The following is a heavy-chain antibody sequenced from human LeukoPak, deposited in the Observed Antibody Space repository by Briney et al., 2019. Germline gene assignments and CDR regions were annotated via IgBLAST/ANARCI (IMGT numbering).Heavy chain of an antibody. V-gene: IGHV3-21*03. Sequence: GGSLRLSCAASGFTFSSYSMNWVRQAPGKGLEWVSSISSSSSYIYYADSVKGRFTISRDNAKNSLYLQVNSLRAEDTAVYYCATLHAVVDAFDIWGQGTMVTVSS. D-gene: IGHD2-15*01. CDR1: GFTFSSYS. J-gene: IGHJ3*02. CDR2: ISSSSSYI. CDR3: ATLHAVVDAFDI.